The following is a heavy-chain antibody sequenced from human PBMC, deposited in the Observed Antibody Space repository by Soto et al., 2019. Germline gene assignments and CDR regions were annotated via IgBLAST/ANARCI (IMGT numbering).Heavy chain of an antibody. CDR2: IYYSGST. J-gene: IGHJ5*02. CDR3: AREDFGGGANWFDP. D-gene: IGHD3-3*01. CDR1: GGSISSYY. V-gene: IGHV4-59*01. Sequence: SETLSLTCTVSGGSISSYYWSWIRQPPGKGLGWIGYIYYSGSTNYNPSLKSRVTISVDTSKNQFSLKLSSVTAADTAVYYCAREDFGGGANWFDPWGQGTLVTVSS.